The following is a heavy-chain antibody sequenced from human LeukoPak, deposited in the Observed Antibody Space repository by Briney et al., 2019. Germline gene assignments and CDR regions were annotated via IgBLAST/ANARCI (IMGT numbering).Heavy chain of an antibody. J-gene: IGHJ4*02. V-gene: IGHV3-30*18. D-gene: IGHD6-19*01. CDR1: GFTFSSYG. CDR2: ISYDGSSK. CDR3: AKDVRIAVSWFDY. Sequence: HPGRSLRLSCAASGFTFSSYGMHWVRQAPGKGLEWVAVISYDGSSKYYADSVMGRFTISRDNSKNTLYLQMNSLRAEDTAEYYCAKDVRIAVSWFDYWGQGTLVTVSS.